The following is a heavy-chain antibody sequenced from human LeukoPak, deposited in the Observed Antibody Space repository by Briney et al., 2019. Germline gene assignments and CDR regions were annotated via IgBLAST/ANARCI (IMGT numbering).Heavy chain of an antibody. CDR3: ARGLMGVRTVDY. CDR2: IEQDGSEK. J-gene: IGHJ4*02. CDR1: GFTFSNYA. Sequence: GGSLRLSCAASGFTFSNYAMTWVRQAPGKGLEWVANIEQDGSEKYYVDSVKGRFTISRDNAKNSLYLQMNSLRAEDTAVYYCARGLMGVRTVDYWGQGTLVTVSS. D-gene: IGHD3-10*01. V-gene: IGHV3-7*01.